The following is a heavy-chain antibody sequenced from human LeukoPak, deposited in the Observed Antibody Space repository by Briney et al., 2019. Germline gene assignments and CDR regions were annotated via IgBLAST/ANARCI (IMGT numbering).Heavy chain of an antibody. D-gene: IGHD3-22*01. CDR1: GYTFTSYY. CDR3: ARFPSGYNDAFDI. Sequence: ASVKVSCKASGYTFTSYYMHWVRQAPGQGLEWMGIINPSGGSTSYAQKFQGRVTMTRDTSTSTVYMELSSLRSDDTAVYYCARFPSGYNDAFDIWGQGTMVTVSS. V-gene: IGHV1-46*01. CDR2: INPSGGST. J-gene: IGHJ3*02.